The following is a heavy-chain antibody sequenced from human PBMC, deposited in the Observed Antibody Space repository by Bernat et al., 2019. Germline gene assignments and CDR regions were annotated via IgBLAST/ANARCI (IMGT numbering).Heavy chain of an antibody. CDR2: IYYSGST. Sequence: QVQLQESGPGLVKPSQTLSLTCTVSGGSISSSSYYWGWIRQPPGKGLEWIGSIYYSGSTYYNPSLKSRVTISVDTSKNQFSLKLSSVTAADTAVYYCAISYDFWSGYYSGYFDYWGQGTLVTVSS. V-gene: IGHV4-39*01. CDR3: AISYDFWSGYYSGYFDY. CDR1: GGSISSSSYY. D-gene: IGHD3-3*01. J-gene: IGHJ4*02.